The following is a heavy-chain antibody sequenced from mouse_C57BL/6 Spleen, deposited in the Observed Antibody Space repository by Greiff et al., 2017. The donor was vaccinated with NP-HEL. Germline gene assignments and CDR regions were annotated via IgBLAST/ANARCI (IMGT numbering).Heavy chain of an antibody. CDR1: GFSFNTYA. CDR3: VRGGRPFDY. V-gene: IGHV10-1*01. D-gene: IGHD2-12*01. CDR2: IRSKSNNYAT. J-gene: IGHJ2*01. Sequence: EVMLVESGGGLVQPKGSLKLSCAASGFSFNTYAMNWVRQAPGKGLEWVTRIRSKSNNYATYYADSVKDRFTISRDDSESMLYLQMNNLKTEDTAMYYCVRGGRPFDYWGQGTTLTVSS.